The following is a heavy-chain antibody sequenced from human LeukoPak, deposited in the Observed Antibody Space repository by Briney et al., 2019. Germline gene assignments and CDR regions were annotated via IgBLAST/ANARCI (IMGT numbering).Heavy chain of an antibody. CDR2: ISGHGSST. CDR1: GCTFSSYA. D-gene: IGHD3-10*01. V-gene: IGHV3-23*01. CDR3: AGSGSYHYFDY. J-gene: IGHJ4*02. Sequence: GGSLRLSCAASGCTFSSYAMCWVRHAPGKGLEWVSVISGHGSSTHYADSVKSRCAISRDNPKNTLNLPVNRLRAEDTAVYYCAGSGSYHYFDYWGQGALVTVSS.